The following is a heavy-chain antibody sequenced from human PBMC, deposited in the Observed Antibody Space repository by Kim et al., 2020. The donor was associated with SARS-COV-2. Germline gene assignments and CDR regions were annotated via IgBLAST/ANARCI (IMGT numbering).Heavy chain of an antibody. CDR2: IHPEGNER. CDR1: GFTFSRYW. V-gene: IGHV3-7*01. CDR3: ARGDDFSGDY. J-gene: IGHJ4*02. Sequence: GGSLTLSCAASGFTFSRYWMSWVRQAPGKGLEWVANIHPEGNERYHVNSVEGRFTISRDNAKSSLYLQMNNLRVEDTAMYHCARGDDFSGDYWGQGTLVTVSS. D-gene: IGHD6-19*01.